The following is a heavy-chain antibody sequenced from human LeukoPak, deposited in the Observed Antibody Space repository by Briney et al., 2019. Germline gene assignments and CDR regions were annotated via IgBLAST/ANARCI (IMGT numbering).Heavy chain of an antibody. CDR2: ISSSSSTI. V-gene: IGHV3-48*01. J-gene: IGHJ4*02. Sequence: GGSLRLSCAASGFTFSSYSMNWVRQAPGKGLEWVSYISSSSSTIYYADSVKGRFTISRDNAKNSLYLQMNSLRAEDTAVYYCAKDRGGKGSYFDYWGQGTLVTVSS. CDR3: AKDRGGKGSYFDY. D-gene: IGHD2-15*01. CDR1: GFTFSSYS.